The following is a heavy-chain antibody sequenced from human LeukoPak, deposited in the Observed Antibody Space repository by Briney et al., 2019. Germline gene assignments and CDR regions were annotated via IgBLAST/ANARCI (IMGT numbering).Heavy chain of an antibody. V-gene: IGHV1-3*03. D-gene: IGHD2-8*01. CDR1: GYTFTNYA. Sequence: GASVKVSCKASGYTFTNYAINWVRQAPGQRLEWMGWINAGKGNTKYSQEFQGRVTITRDTSASTAYMELSSLRSEDMAVYYCARALIVIMAPQRDAFDIWGQGTLVTVSP. CDR3: ARALIVIMAPQRDAFDI. J-gene: IGHJ3*02. CDR2: INAGKGNT.